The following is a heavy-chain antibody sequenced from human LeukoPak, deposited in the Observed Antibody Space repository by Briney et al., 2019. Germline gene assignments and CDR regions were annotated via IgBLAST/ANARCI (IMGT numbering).Heavy chain of an antibody. D-gene: IGHD2-2*02. CDR2: MNPNSGNT. CDR3: ARRGCSSTSCYNNWFDP. Sequence: ASVKVSCKASGYTFTSYDINWVRQATGQGLEWMGWMNPNSGNTGYAQKFRGRVTITRNTSISTAYMELSSLRSEDTAVYYCARRGCSSTSCYNNWFDPWGQGTLVTVSS. CDR1: GYTFTSYD. V-gene: IGHV1-8*03. J-gene: IGHJ5*02.